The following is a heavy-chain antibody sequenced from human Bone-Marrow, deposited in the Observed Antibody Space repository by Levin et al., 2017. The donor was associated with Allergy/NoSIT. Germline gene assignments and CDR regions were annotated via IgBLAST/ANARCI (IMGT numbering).Heavy chain of an antibody. CDR3: AKEGNYGLEFYFMDV. D-gene: IGHD1-7*01. J-gene: IGHJ6*03. V-gene: IGHV3-9*01. CDR1: GFSFDDYA. Sequence: SLKISCAASGFSFDDYAMHWVRQPPGKGLEWVASIGRNSGNTGYADSVRGRFTISRDNVNNSLYLEMNSLRGDDTALYYCAKEGNYGLEFYFMDVWGKGTMVIVSS. CDR2: IGRNSGNT.